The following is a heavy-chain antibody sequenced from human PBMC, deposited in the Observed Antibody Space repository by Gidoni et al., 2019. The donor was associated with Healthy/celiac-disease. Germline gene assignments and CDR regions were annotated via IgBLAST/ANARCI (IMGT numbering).Heavy chain of an antibody. J-gene: IGHJ6*02. Sequence: EVQLVESGGGLVQPGRSLRLSCPASGFTFGDYAMSWFRKAPGKGLEVGCFIRSKAYGGTTEYAASVKGRFTISRDDSKSIAYLQMNSLKTEDTDVDYCTSTSRSYYGDYVDYYYGMDVWGQGTTVTVSS. CDR1: GFTFGDYA. D-gene: IGHD4-17*01. V-gene: IGHV3-49*03. CDR3: TSTSRSYYGDYVDYYYGMDV. CDR2: IRSKAYGGTT.